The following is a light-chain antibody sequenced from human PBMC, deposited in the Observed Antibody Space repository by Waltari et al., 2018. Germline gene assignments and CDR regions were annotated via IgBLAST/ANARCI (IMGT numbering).Light chain of an antibody. V-gene: IGKV1-12*01. J-gene: IGKJ2*01. CDR3: QQADSFPYT. CDR2: AAS. CDR1: QVISSW. Sequence: DIQMTQSPSSVSASVGDRVTITCRAGQVISSWLAWYQQRPGKAPKLLIYAASSLHSGVPSRFSGSGSRTDLTLTSTSLQPEDFAIYYCQQADSFPYTCGQGTKLEIK.